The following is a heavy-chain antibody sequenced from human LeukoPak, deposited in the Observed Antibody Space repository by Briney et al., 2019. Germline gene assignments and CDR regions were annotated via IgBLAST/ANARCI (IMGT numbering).Heavy chain of an antibody. CDR1: GGTFSSYA. CDR3: ARDRRDSSSWFGFNWFDP. V-gene: IGHV1-69*13. J-gene: IGHJ5*02. CDR2: IIPIFGTA. D-gene: IGHD6-13*01. Sequence: ASVKVSCKASGGTFSSYAISWVRQAPGQGLEWMGEIIPIFGTANYAQKFQGRVTITADESTSTAYMELSSLRSEDTAVYYCARDRRDSSSWFGFNWFDPWGQGTLVTVSS.